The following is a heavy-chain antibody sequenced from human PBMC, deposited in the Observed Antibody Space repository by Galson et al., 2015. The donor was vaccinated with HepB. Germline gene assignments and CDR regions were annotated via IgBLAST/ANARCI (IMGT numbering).Heavy chain of an antibody. D-gene: IGHD6-25*01. CDR3: ATGDAPQGGTWGIAALDY. CDR2: FDPEDGET. Sequence: SVKVSCKVSGYTLTELSMHWVRQAPGKGLEWMGGFDPEDGETIYAQKFQGRVTMTEDTSTDTAYMELSSLRSEDTAVYYCATGDAPQGGTWGIAALDYWGQGTLVTVSS. CDR1: GYTLTELS. V-gene: IGHV1-24*01. J-gene: IGHJ4*02.